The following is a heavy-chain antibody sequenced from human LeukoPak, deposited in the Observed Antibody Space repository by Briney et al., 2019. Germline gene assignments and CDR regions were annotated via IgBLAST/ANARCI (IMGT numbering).Heavy chain of an antibody. D-gene: IGHD6-13*01. CDR2: INPNSGAT. V-gene: IGHV1-2*02. J-gene: IGHJ4*02. CDR1: GNTVTDYY. Sequence: GASVKVSCKASGNTVTDYYMHWVRQAPGQGLEWMGWINPNSGATNYAQKFQGRVTMTRDTSTTTAYMELRGLRSDDTAVYYCAKDTATGPCDYWGQGTLVTVSS. CDR3: AKDTATGPCDY.